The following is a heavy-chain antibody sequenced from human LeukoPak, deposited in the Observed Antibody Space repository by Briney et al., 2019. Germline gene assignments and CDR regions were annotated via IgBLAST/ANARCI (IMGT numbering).Heavy chain of an antibody. D-gene: IGHD5-24*01. V-gene: IGHV1-24*01. CDR1: GYTLTELS. CDR2: FDPEDGET. J-gene: IGHJ4*02. Sequence: ASVKVSCKVSGYTLTELSMHWVRQAPGKGLEWMGGFDPEDGETIYAQKFQGRVTMTEDTSTDTAYMELSSPRSEDTAVYYCATGGRRWLQYDYWGQGTLVTVSS. CDR3: ATGGRRWLQYDY.